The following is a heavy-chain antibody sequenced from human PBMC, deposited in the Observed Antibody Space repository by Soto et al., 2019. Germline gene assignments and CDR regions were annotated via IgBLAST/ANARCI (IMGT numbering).Heavy chain of an antibody. CDR1: GFTFSSYS. D-gene: IGHD4-17*01. CDR2: ISGSGNYT. Sequence: PGGSLRLSCAASGFTFSSYSMNWVRQAPGKGLEWVSSISGSGNYTHYADFLRGRFTISRDNAKTSLYLQMNSLRAEDTAVYYCAEDSKVLTTVTPYGMDVWGQGTTVTVSS. J-gene: IGHJ6*02. CDR3: AEDSKVLTTVTPYGMDV. V-gene: IGHV3-21*01.